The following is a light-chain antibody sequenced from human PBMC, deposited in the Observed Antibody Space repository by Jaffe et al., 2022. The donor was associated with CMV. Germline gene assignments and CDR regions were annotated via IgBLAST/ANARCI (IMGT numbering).Light chain of an antibody. CDR3: QSYDSTLRAV. V-gene: IGLV1-40*01. J-gene: IGLJ2*01. CDR2: GNA. Sequence: QSVLTQPPSVSGAPGQTVTISCTGSSSNIGASYDVHWYQQLPGRAPTVLIFGNANRPSGVPDRFSGSRSGTSASLAITGLQPEDEAVYYCQSYDSTLRAVFGGGTKLTVL. CDR1: SSNIGASYD.